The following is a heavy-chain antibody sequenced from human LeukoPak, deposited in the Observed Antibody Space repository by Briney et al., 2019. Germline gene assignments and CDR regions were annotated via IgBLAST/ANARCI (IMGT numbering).Heavy chain of an antibody. CDR2: ISWKSGSI. V-gene: IGHV3-9*01. J-gene: IGHJ4*02. CDR3: ARDWFHAIDY. CDR1: GFIFDDYA. D-gene: IGHD2/OR15-2a*01. Sequence: PGGSLRLSCAASGFIFDDYAMHWVRQAPGKGLEWVSGISWKSGSIGYADSVKGRFTISRDNAKNTLYLQMNSLRDEDTAVYYCARDWFHAIDYWGQGTLVTVSS.